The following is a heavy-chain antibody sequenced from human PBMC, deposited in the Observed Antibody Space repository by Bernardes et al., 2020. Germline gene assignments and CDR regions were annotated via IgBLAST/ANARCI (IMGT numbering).Heavy chain of an antibody. V-gene: IGHV3-23*01. CDR1: GFTFSSYA. CDR3: ARSPEGYGMDV. Sequence: VGSLIRSCAASGFTFSSYAMSWVRQAPGQGLEWVSAISGSGGSTYYADSVKGRFTISRDNSKNTLYLQMNSLRAEDTAVYYCARSPEGYGMDVWGQGTTVTVSS. J-gene: IGHJ6*02. CDR2: ISGSGGST.